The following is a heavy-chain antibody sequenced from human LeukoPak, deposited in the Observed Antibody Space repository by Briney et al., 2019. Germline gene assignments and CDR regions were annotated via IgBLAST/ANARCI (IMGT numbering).Heavy chain of an antibody. J-gene: IGHJ3*02. Sequence: PGGSLRLSCAASGFTFSSYAMSWVRQAPGKGLEWVSAISGSGGSTYYVDSVKGRFTISRDNSKNTLYLQMNSLRAEDTAVYYCAKGGRSPSRITIFGVVTSGAFDIWGQGTMVTVSS. V-gene: IGHV3-23*01. CDR3: AKGGRSPSRITIFGVVTSGAFDI. CDR2: ISGSGGST. CDR1: GFTFSSYA. D-gene: IGHD3-3*01.